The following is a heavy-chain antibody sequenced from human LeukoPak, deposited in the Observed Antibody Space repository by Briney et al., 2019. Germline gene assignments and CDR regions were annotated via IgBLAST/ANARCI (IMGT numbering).Heavy chain of an antibody. CDR1: GYTFTSYG. D-gene: IGHD6-13*01. Sequence: ASXKVSCKASGYTFTSYGISWVRQAPGQGLEWMGWISAYNGNTNYAQKLQGRVTMTTDTSTSTAYMELRSLRSDDTAVYYCARYIAAAGRGNWFDPWGQGTLVTVSS. CDR2: ISAYNGNT. V-gene: IGHV1-18*01. CDR3: ARYIAAAGRGNWFDP. J-gene: IGHJ5*02.